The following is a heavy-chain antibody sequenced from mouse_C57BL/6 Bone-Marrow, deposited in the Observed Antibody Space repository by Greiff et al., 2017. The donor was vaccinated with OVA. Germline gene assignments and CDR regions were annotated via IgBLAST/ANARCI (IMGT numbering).Heavy chain of an antibody. Sequence: VQLQQSGPGLVKPSQSLSLTCSVTGYSITSGYYWNWIRQFPGNKLEWMGYISYDGSNNYNPSLKNRISITRDTSKHQFFLKLNSVTTEDTATYYCARDSWYFDVWGTGTTVTVSS. CDR2: ISYDGSN. V-gene: IGHV3-6*01. CDR3: ARDSWYFDV. J-gene: IGHJ1*03. CDR1: GYSITSGYY.